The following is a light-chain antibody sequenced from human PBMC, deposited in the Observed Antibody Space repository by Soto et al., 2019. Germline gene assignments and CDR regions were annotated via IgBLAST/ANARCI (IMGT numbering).Light chain of an antibody. Sequence: EIVLTQSPGTLSLSPGERATLSCKASQSVTSRYLAWYQQKPGQAPRLLIYGASSRATGIPDRFSGSGSGTDLTLTISRLEPEDFAVYFCQQYNNSPEYTFGRWTKLEIK. CDR3: QQYNNSPEYT. CDR2: GAS. CDR1: QSVTSRY. J-gene: IGKJ2*01. V-gene: IGKV3-20*01.